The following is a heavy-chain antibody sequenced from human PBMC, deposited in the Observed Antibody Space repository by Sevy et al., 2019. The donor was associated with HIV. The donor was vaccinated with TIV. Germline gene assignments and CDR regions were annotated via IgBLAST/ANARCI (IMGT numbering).Heavy chain of an antibody. CDR2: IYYSGST. Sequence: SETLSLTCTVSGGSISSSSYYWGWIRQPPGKGLEWIGSIYYSGSTYYNPSLKSRVTISVDTSRNQFSLKLSSVTAADTAVYYCASLPPGTVTTALDHYYYYGMDVWGQGTTVTVSS. CDR3: ASLPPGTVTTALDHYYYYGMDV. V-gene: IGHV4-39*01. CDR1: GGSISSSSYY. D-gene: IGHD4-4*01. J-gene: IGHJ6*02.